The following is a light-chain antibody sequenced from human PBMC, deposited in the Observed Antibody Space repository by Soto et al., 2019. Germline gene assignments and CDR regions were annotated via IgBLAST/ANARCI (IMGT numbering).Light chain of an antibody. J-gene: IGKJ1*01. CDR3: QQYNSYSHT. CDR1: QSISNF. Sequence: DIQMTQSPSSLSASVGDRVTITFRASQSISNFLNWYQHKPGKAPNLLIYAASSLQSGVPSRFSGSGSGTEFTLTISSLQPDDFATYYCQQYNSYSHTFGQGTKVDI. V-gene: IGKV1-5*01. CDR2: AAS.